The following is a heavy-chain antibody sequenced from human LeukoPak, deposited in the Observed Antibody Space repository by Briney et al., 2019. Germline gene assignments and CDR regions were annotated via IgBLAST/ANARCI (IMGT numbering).Heavy chain of an antibody. CDR1: EYTFTDYA. J-gene: IGHJ4*02. CDR2: INAGNGNT. Sequence: ASVKVSCKASEYTFTDYAINWVRQAPGQRHEWMGWINAGNGNTRYSQRFQGRVTITRDTSASTAYMELSSLTSEDTAVYYCARGRWSATTASYYLDFWGQGTLVTVSS. V-gene: IGHV1-3*01. D-gene: IGHD5-24*01. CDR3: ARGRWSATTASYYLDF.